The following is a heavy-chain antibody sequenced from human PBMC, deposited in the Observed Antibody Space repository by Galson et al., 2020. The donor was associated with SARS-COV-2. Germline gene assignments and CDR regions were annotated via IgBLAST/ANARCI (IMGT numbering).Heavy chain of an antibody. V-gene: IGHV5-51*01. Sequence: GESLKISCKGSGYSFTSYWIGWVRQMPGKGLEWMGIIYPGDSDTRYSPSFQGQVTISADKSISTAYLQWSSLKASDTAMYYCARQQLERREGDNAFGIWGQGKMVTLSS. CDR2: IYPGDSDT. D-gene: IGHD1-1*01. CDR3: ARQQLERREGDNAFGI. J-gene: IGHJ3*02. CDR1: GYSFTSYW.